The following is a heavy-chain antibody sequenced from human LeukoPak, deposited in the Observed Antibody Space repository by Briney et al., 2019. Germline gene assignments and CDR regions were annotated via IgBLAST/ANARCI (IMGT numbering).Heavy chain of an antibody. V-gene: IGHV1-24*01. D-gene: IGHD6-19*01. CDR2: FDPEDGET. CDR1: GYTLTELS. Sequence: ASVKVSCKVSGYTLTELSMHWVRQAPGKGLEGMGGFDPEDGETIYAQKFQGRVAMTEDTSTDTAYMELSSLRSEDTAVYYCATDLVSSGWPFDYWGQGTLATVSS. CDR3: ATDLVSSGWPFDY. J-gene: IGHJ4*02.